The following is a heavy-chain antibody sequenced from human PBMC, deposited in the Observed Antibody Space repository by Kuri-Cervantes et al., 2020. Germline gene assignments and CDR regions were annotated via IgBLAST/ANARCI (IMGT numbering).Heavy chain of an antibody. CDR3: AHRLGTTGTWRYYYGMDV. CDR1: GVSLRNARMG. J-gene: IGHJ6*02. D-gene: IGHD1-1*01. CDR2: IFSNDEK. V-gene: IGHV2-26*01. Sequence: SGPTLVKPTGTLTLTCTVSGVSLRNARMGVSGIRQTPGKALEWLAHIFSNDEKSYSTSLKCRLTISKDTSKSQVVLTMTNVDPVDTATYYCAHRLGTTGTWRYYYGMDVWGQGTTVTVSS.